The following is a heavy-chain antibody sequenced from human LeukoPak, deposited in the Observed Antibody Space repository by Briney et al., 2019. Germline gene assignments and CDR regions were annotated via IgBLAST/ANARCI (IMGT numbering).Heavy chain of an antibody. J-gene: IGHJ3*02. CDR1: GYTFTSNY. CDR2: INPSGGST. V-gene: IGHV1-46*01. D-gene: IGHD3-9*01. Sequence: ASVKVSCKAFGYTFTSNYMHWVRQAPGQGPEWMGIINPSGGSTSYAQKFQGRVTMTRDMSTSTVYMELSSLRSEDTAVYYCARDQRHYDILTGYYTTDAFDIWGQGTMVTVSS. CDR3: ARDQRHYDILTGYYTTDAFDI.